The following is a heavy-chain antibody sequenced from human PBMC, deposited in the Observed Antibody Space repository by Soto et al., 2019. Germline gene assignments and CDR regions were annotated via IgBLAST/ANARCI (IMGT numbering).Heavy chain of an antibody. Sequence: TSETLSLTCTVSGGSDSSGSFYWSWIRQPPGKGLEWIGYIYYSGRTNYNPSLKSRVTISVDTSKNQFSLKLSSVTAADTAVYYCARGHYFDRGDYPYYFDYWGQGTLVTVSS. D-gene: IGHD3-22*01. CDR2: IYYSGRT. J-gene: IGHJ4*02. CDR3: ARGHYFDRGDYPYYFDY. V-gene: IGHV4-61*01. CDR1: GGSDSSGSFY.